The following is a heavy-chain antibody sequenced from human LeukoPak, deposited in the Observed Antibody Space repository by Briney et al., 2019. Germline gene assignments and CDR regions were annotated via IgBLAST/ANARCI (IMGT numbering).Heavy chain of an antibody. CDR1: GYTFTNYY. V-gene: IGHV1-46*01. CDR2: INPSGGST. Sequence: GASVKVSCKASGYTFTNYYMNWVRQAPGQGLQWMGIINPSGGSTSYAHKFQGRVTMTRDTSTSTVYMELNSLRAEDTAIYSCARDGWFGELLQTGGFLDYWGQGTLVGVCS. J-gene: IGHJ4*02. D-gene: IGHD3-10*01. CDR3: ARDGWFGELLQTGGFLDY.